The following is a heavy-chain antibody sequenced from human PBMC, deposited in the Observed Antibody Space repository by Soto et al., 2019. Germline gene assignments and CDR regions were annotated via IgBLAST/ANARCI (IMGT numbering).Heavy chain of an antibody. Sequence: EVQLVESGGGLVQPGGSLRLSCAASGFTFSSYWMSWVRQAPGKGLEWVANIKLDGSQKYYVDSVKGRFSISRDNAQNSLYLQMDSLRVEDTAVYYFSRACSGAGCPLYFDYWGQGTLVTVSS. CDR3: SRACSGAGCPLYFDY. V-gene: IGHV3-7*01. D-gene: IGHD2-15*01. CDR2: IKLDGSQK. CDR1: GFTFSSYW. J-gene: IGHJ4*02.